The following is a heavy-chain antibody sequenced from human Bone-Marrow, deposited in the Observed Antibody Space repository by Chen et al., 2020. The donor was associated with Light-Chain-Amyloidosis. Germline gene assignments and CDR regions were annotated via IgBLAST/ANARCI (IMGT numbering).Heavy chain of an antibody. CDR3: AGVKGYCSGGSCWGGWFDP. CDR2: ISAYNGNT. J-gene: IGHJ5*02. Sequence: QVQLVQSGAEVKKPGASVKVSCKASGYTFTSYGISWVRQAPGQGLEWMGWISAYNGNTNYAQKLQGRVTMTTDTSTSTAYMELRSLRSDDTAVYYCAGVKGYCSGGSCWGGWFDPWGQGTLVTVSS. CDR1: GYTFTSYG. D-gene: IGHD2-15*01. V-gene: IGHV1-18*01.